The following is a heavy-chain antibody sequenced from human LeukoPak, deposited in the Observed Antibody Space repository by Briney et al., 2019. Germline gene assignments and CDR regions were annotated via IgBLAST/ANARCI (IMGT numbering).Heavy chain of an antibody. CDR2: IRSKANSYAT. Sequence: PGGSLRLSCAASGFTFSGSAMHWVRQASGKELEWVGRIRSKANSYATAYAASVKGRFTISRDDSKNTAYLQMNSLKTEDTAVYYCTRRVGSYAFDYWGQGTLVTVSS. D-gene: IGHD5-18*01. CDR1: GFTFSGSA. CDR3: TRRVGSYAFDY. V-gene: IGHV3-73*01. J-gene: IGHJ4*02.